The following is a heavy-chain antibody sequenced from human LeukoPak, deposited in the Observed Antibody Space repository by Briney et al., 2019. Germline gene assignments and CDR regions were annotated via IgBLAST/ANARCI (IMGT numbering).Heavy chain of an antibody. Sequence: GGSLRLSCAASGFTLSTYSMRWVRQDPGKGLEWVSSIASSSNIYYADSVKGRFTISRDNAKNSLYLQMNSLRAEDTAVYYCAREWGYYDYWGQGTLVTVSS. CDR3: AREWGYYDY. V-gene: IGHV3-21*01. CDR2: IASSSNI. J-gene: IGHJ4*02. D-gene: IGHD3-16*01. CDR1: GFTLSTYS.